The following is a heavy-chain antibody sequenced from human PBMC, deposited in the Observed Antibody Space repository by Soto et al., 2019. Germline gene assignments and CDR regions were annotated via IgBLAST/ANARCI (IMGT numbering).Heavy chain of an antibody. CDR3: AATLRFLEWFTFDY. CDR1: GGSISSGDYY. J-gene: IGHJ4*02. Sequence: SEPLSLTCTVSGGSISSGDYYWSWIRQLPGKGLEWIGYIYYSGSTYYNPSLKSRVTISVDTSKNQFSLKLSSVTAADTAVYYCAATLRFLEWFTFDYWGQGTLVTVSS. V-gene: IGHV4-30-4*01. D-gene: IGHD3-3*01. CDR2: IYYSGST.